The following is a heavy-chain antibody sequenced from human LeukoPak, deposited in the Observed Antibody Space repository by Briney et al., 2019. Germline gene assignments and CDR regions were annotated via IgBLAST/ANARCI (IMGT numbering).Heavy chain of an antibody. CDR1: GFTFSSYA. CDR2: ISGSGGST. J-gene: IGHJ4*02. D-gene: IGHD3-22*01. V-gene: IGHV3-23*01. Sequence: GGSLRLSCAASGFTFSSYAMSWVRQAPGKGLEWVSAISGSGGSTYYADSVKGRFTISGDNSKNTLYLQMNSLRAEDTTVYYCTKPLARYDSSGYYPGYFDSWGQGTLVTVSS. CDR3: TKPLARYDSSGYYPGYFDS.